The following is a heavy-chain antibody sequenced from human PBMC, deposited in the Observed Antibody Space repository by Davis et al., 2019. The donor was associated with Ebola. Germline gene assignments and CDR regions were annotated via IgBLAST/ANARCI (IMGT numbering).Heavy chain of an antibody. V-gene: IGHV4-61*09. CDR2: IYTSGST. Sequence: LRLSCTVSGGSISSGSYYWSWIRQPAGKGLEWIGHIYTSGSTNYNPSLKSRVTISVDTSKNQFSLKLSSVTAADTAVYYCARDVTIFGVVTSVGNWFDPWGQGTLVTVSS. CDR3: ARDVTIFGVVTSVGNWFDP. J-gene: IGHJ5*02. CDR1: GGSISSGSYY. D-gene: IGHD3-3*01.